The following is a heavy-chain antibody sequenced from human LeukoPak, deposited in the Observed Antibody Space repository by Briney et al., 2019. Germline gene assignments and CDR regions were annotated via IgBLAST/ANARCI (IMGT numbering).Heavy chain of an antibody. D-gene: IGHD6-13*01. CDR1: GGSFSGYY. V-gene: IGHV4-34*01. CDR3: ASTIAAAGTTHVDY. CDR2: INHSGST. J-gene: IGHJ4*02. Sequence: PSETLSLTCAVYGGSFSGYYWSWIRQPPGKGLEWIGEINHSGSTNYNPSLKSRVTISVDTSKNQFSLKLSSVTAADTAVYYCASTIAAAGTTHVDYWGQGTLVTVSS.